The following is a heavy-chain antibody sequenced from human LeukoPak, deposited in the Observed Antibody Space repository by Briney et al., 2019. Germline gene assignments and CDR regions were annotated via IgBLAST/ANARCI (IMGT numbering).Heavy chain of an antibody. CDR2: IYTSGST. V-gene: IGHV4-4*07. D-gene: IGHD3-3*01. Sequence: MPSETLSLTCTVSGGSISSYYWSWIRQPAGKGLEWIGRIYTSGSTNYNPSLKSRVTMSVDTSKSQFSLKLSSVTAADTAVYYCATEDYDFWSGPLIFQHWGQGTLVTVSS. J-gene: IGHJ1*01. CDR1: GGSISSYY. CDR3: ATEDYDFWSGPLIFQH.